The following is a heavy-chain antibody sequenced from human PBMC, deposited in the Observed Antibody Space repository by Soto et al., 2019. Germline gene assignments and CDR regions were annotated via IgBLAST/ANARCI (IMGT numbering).Heavy chain of an antibody. CDR3: ARGFVRDGYPGGYYYGMDV. V-gene: IGHV1-69*13. D-gene: IGHD5-12*01. J-gene: IGHJ6*02. Sequence: GASVKVSCKASGGTFSSYSISWVRQAPGQGLEWMGGIIPIFGTANYAQKFQGRVTITADESTSTAYMELSSLRSEDTAVYYCARGFVRDGYPGGYYYGMDVWGQGTTVTVSS. CDR2: IIPIFGTA. CDR1: GGTFSSYS.